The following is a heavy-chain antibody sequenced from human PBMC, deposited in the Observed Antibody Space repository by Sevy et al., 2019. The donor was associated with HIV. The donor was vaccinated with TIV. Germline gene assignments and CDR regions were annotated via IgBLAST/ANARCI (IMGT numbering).Heavy chain of an antibody. Sequence: ASVKVSCKASGYTFIGYYIHWVRQAPGQGLEWMGWLNPNTGETNYAQKFQGRVTMTRDTSISTAYMELNSLTSDDTAVYYCARGSSNWGYNWFDPWAQGTLVTVSS. J-gene: IGHJ5*02. D-gene: IGHD7-27*01. CDR3: ARGSSNWGYNWFDP. V-gene: IGHV1-2*02. CDR2: LNPNTGET. CDR1: GYTFIGYY.